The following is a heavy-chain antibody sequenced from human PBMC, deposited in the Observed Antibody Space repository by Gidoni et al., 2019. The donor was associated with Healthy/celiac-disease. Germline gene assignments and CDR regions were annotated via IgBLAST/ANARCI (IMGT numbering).Heavy chain of an antibody. CDR3: ARARGSSSYHYYYYGMDV. D-gene: IGHD6-6*01. J-gene: IGHJ6*02. Sequence: QLVESGGGLVQPGGSPRLSCAASGLPFSSYDMHWVRQATGKGLEWVSAIGTAGDTYYPGSVKGRFTISRENAKNSLYLQMNSLRAGDTAVYYCARARGSSSYHYYYYGMDVWGQGTTVTVSS. CDR1: GLPFSSYD. V-gene: IGHV3-13*01. CDR2: IGTAGDT.